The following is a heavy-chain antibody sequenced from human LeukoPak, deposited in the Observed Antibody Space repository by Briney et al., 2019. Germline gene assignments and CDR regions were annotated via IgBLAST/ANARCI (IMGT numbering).Heavy chain of an antibody. CDR1: GGSISGYH. V-gene: IGHV4-59*01. CDR3: ARGIQHFDS. CDR2: ISHSGYT. J-gene: IGHJ4*02. Sequence: SETLSLTCTVSGGSISGYHWSWIRQSPGRGLEWIGYISHSGYTNYKPSLKSRLNISVDTSRTQFSLKLSSVTAADTAVYYCARGIQHFDSWGQGTLVSVSS. D-gene: IGHD5-18*01.